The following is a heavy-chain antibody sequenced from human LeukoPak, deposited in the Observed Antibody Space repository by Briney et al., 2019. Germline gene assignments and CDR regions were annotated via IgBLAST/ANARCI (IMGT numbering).Heavy chain of an antibody. Sequence: SETLSLTCTVSGGSISSYYWSWIRQPPGKGPEWIGYIYTSGSTNYNPSLKSRVTISVDTSKNQFSLKLSSVTAADTAVYYCARYYCSSTSCPNWFDPWGQGTLVTVSS. J-gene: IGHJ5*02. CDR3: ARYYCSSTSCPNWFDP. CDR1: GGSISSYY. V-gene: IGHV4-4*09. CDR2: IYTSGST. D-gene: IGHD2-2*01.